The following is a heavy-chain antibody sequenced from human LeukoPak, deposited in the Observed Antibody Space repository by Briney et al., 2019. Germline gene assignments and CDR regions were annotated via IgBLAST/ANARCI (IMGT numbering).Heavy chain of an antibody. V-gene: IGHV3-7*01. CDR3: ARSSPVVAYYRGAFDI. J-gene: IGHJ3*02. CDR1: GFTFSSYW. D-gene: IGHD2-15*01. CDR2: IKQDGSEK. Sequence: PGGSLRLSCAASGFTFSSYWMSWVRQAPGKGLEWVANIKQDGSEKYYVDSVKGRFTISRDNAKNSLYLQMNSLRAEDTAVYYCARSSPVVAYYRGAFDIWGQGTMVTVSS.